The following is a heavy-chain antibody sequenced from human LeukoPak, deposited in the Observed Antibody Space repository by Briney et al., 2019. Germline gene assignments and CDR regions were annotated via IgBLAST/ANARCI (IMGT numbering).Heavy chain of an antibody. D-gene: IGHD3-22*01. V-gene: IGHV1-2*02. CDR1: GYTFTDYY. CDR2: INPNSGGT. J-gene: IGHJ4*02. CDR3: ARSQQSTMIVVVTSYYFDY. Sequence: GASVKDSCKASGYTFTDYYMHWVRQAPGKGLEWMGWINPNSGGTDYAQKFRGRVTMTRDTSISTVYMELSRLRSDDTAVYYCARSQQSTMIVVVTSYYFDYWGQGTLVTVSS.